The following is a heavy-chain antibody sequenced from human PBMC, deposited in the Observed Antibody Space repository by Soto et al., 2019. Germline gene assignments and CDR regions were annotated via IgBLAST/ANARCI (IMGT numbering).Heavy chain of an antibody. D-gene: IGHD4-17*01. CDR1: GGSVTNSSYY. CDR2: GSYRGRS. J-gene: IGHJ4*02. CDR3: LSQQTTLFTQAYFAY. Sequence: SETLSLTCTVSGGSVTNSSYYWGWSRQSPGKGLEWIGSGSYRGRSYSKSSVKSRVTISVDTSKNQFSRNFNSVTASDTALYNCLSQQTTLFTQAYFAYGSRGPLVTFSS. V-gene: IGHV4-39*01.